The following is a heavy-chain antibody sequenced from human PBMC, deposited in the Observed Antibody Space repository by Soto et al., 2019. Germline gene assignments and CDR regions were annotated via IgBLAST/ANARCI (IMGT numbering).Heavy chain of an antibody. CDR2: IYYSGST. J-gene: IGHJ5*02. CDR1: GGSISSSSYY. V-gene: IGHV4-39*01. Sequence: QLQLQESGPGLVKPSETLSLTCTVSGGSISSSSYYWGWIRQPPGKGLEWIGSIYYSGSTYYNPSLKSRVTISVDTSKNQFSLKLSSVTAADTAVYYCARSYNWNSNWFDPWGQGTLVTVSS. D-gene: IGHD1-7*01. CDR3: ARSYNWNSNWFDP.